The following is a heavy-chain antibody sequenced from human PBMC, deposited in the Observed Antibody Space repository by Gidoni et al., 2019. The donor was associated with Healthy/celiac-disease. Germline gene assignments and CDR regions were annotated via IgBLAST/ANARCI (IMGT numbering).Heavy chain of an antibody. CDR1: GFTFSSYG. J-gene: IGHJ6*03. Sequence: QVQLVESGGGVVQPGRSLRLSCAASGFTFSSYGMHWVRQAPGKGLEWVAVISYDGSNKYYADSVKGRFTISRDNSKNTLYLQMNSLRAEDTAVYYCAKGGLGYCSSTSCLGNYYYMDVWGKGTTVTVSS. D-gene: IGHD2-2*01. CDR2: ISYDGSNK. CDR3: AKGGLGYCSSTSCLGNYYYMDV. V-gene: IGHV3-30*18.